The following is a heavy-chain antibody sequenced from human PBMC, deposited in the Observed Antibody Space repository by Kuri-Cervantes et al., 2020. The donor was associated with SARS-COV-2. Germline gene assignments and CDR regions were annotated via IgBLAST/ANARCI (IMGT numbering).Heavy chain of an antibody. D-gene: IGHD3-3*01. Sequence: SQIVSLICGFSGDSVSSNSVAWNWITQSPSRGLEWLGRTYYRSKWYNDYAVSVNSQITINPDTSKNHFSLQLNSVTPEDTDVYYCARSGRALFDYWGQGTLVTVSS. J-gene: IGHJ4*02. CDR2: TYYRSKWYN. V-gene: IGHV6-1*01. CDR3: ARSGRALFDY. CDR1: GDSVSSNSVA.